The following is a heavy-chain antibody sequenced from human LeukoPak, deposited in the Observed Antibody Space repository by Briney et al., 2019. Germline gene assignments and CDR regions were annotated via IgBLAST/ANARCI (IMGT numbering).Heavy chain of an antibody. J-gene: IGHJ4*02. CDR2: MNPNSGNT. CDR1: GYTFTSYD. Sequence: ASVKVSCKASGYTFTSYDINWVRQATGRGLEWMGWMNPNSGNTGYAQKFRGRVTMTRNTSISTAYMELSSLRSEDTAVYYCAREGTMVRGVPPKYWGQGTLVTVSS. V-gene: IGHV1-8*01. CDR3: AREGTMVRGVPPKY. D-gene: IGHD3-10*01.